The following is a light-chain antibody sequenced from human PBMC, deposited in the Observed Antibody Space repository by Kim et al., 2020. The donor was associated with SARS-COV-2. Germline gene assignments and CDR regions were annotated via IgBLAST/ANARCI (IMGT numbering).Light chain of an antibody. CDR3: QQRSNRPPPT. Sequence: SPGERGTLSCWASQEINTYLAWYQQKPGRRPRLLIYDASNRATSVPAKFSGGGCGGNFSLPTSSLEPEDFAVYYCQQRSNRPPPTFGEGTKVDIK. V-gene: IGKV3-11*02. CDR1: QEINTY. CDR2: DAS. J-gene: IGKJ4*01.